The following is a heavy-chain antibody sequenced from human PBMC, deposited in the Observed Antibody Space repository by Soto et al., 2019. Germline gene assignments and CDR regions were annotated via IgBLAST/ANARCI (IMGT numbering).Heavy chain of an antibody. CDR1: GYTFTSYG. CDR3: ARDFHVLRYFDWLYASDY. J-gene: IGHJ4*02. V-gene: IGHV1-18*01. Sequence: ASVKVSCKASGYTFTSYGISWVRQAPGQGLEWMGWISAYNGNTNYAQKLQGRVTMTTDTSTSTAYMELRSLRSDDTAVYYCARDFHVLRYFDWLYASDYWGQGTLVTVSS. CDR2: ISAYNGNT. D-gene: IGHD3-9*01.